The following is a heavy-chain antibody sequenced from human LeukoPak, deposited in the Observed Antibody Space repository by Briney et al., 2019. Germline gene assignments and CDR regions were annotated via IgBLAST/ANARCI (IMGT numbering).Heavy chain of an antibody. Sequence: PGVSLRLSCAASGFTFSDHYIDWVRQAPGKGLEWVGRSRNKANSYTTEYAASVKGRFTISRDDSKNSLYLQMNSLKTEDTAVYYCAPGGDYCSTTSCPSWGQGTMVTVSS. CDR3: APGGDYCSTTSCPS. V-gene: IGHV3-72*01. CDR1: GFTFSDHY. D-gene: IGHD2-2*01. J-gene: IGHJ3*01. CDR2: SRNKANSYTT.